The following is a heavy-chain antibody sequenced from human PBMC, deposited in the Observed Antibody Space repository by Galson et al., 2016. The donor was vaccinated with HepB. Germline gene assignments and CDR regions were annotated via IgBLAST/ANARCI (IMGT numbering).Heavy chain of an antibody. CDR3: ARDRRSDFWSGHYGFHYYGMDV. V-gene: IGHV1-2*04. CDR1: GYTFTGYF. CDR2: INPNNGDT. Sequence: SVKVSCKASGYTFTGYFLHWVRQAPAQGLEWMGWINPNNGDTNYAQKFQGWVTMTRDTSITTAYMELSRLKSDDTAVYFCARDRRSDFWSGHYGFHYYGMDVWGQGTTVTVSS. J-gene: IGHJ6*02. D-gene: IGHD3-3*01.